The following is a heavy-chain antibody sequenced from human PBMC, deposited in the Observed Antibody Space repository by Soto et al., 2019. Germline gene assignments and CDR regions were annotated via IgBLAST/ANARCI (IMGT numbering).Heavy chain of an antibody. CDR1: GYTFTGYY. V-gene: IGHV1-2*04. CDR3: ARDRSSGGLYYYGSGSYGNWFDP. Sequence: ASVKVSCKASGYTFTGYYMHWVRQAPGQGLEWMGWINPNSGGTNYAQKFQGWVTMTRDTSISTAHMELSRLRSDDTAVYYCARDRSSGGLYYYGSGSYGNWFDPWGQGTLVTVSS. D-gene: IGHD3-10*01. J-gene: IGHJ5*02. CDR2: INPNSGGT.